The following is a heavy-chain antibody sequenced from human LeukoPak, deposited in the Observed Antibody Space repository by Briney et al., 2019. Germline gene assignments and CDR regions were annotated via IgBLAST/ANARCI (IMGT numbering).Heavy chain of an antibody. Sequence: GESLKISCAASGFTFSSYWMYWVRQAPGKGLVWVSRINSDGSDTSYADSVQGRFTISRDNAKNTLYLQMNSLRAEDTAVYYCASCVAVPGLPDYWGQGTLVTVSS. D-gene: IGHD6-19*01. CDR2: INSDGSDT. V-gene: IGHV3-74*01. CDR1: GFTFSSYW. CDR3: ASCVAVPGLPDY. J-gene: IGHJ4*02.